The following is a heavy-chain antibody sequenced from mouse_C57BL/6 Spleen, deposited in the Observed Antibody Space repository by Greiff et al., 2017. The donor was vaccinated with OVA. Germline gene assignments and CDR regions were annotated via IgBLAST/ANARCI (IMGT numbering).Heavy chain of an antibody. J-gene: IGHJ2*01. CDR3: ARRPITPYYFDY. CDR1: GYTFTSYW. V-gene: IGHV1-59*01. CDR2: IDPSDSYT. Sequence: QVQLQQPGAELVRPGTSVKLSCKASGYTFTSYWMHWVKQRPGQGLEWIGVIDPSDSYTNYNQKFKGKATLTVDTPSSTAYMQLSSLTSEDSAVYYCARRPITPYYFDYWGQGTTLTVSS. D-gene: IGHD1-2*01.